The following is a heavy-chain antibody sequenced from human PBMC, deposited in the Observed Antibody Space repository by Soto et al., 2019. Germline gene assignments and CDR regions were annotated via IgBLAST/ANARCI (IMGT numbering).Heavy chain of an antibody. D-gene: IGHD3-22*01. Sequence: GGSLRLSCAASGFTFSSYGMHWVRQAPGKGLEWVAVIWYDGSNKYYADSVKGRFTISRDNSKNTLYLQKNSLRAEDTAVYYCARDSSGYQGHYFDYWGQGTLVTVSS. J-gene: IGHJ4*02. V-gene: IGHV3-33*01. CDR3: ARDSSGYQGHYFDY. CDR1: GFTFSSYG. CDR2: IWYDGSNK.